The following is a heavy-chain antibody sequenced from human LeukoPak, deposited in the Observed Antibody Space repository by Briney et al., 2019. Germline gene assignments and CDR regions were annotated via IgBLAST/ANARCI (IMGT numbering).Heavy chain of an antibody. J-gene: IGHJ3*02. D-gene: IGHD3-22*01. V-gene: IGHV3-66*01. CDR3: ARGSPNDSSGYYWFAAFDI. CDR2: IYSGGST. CDR1: GFTVSSNY. Sequence: PGGSLRLSCAASGFTVSSNYMSWVRQAPGKGLEWVSVIYSGGSTYYADSVKGRFTISRDNSKNTLYLQMNSLRAEDTAVYYCARGSPNDSSGYYWFAAFDIWGQGTMVTVSS.